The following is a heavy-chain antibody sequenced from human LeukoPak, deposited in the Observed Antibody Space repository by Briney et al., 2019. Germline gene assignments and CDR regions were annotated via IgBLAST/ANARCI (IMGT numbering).Heavy chain of an antibody. V-gene: IGHV3-21*01. Sequence: PGGSLRLSCAASGFTFITYSMTWVRQAPGKGLEWVSSISSSSNYIYYSDSVKGRFTISRDSAKNSLYLQMKSLRAEDTAVYYCVSVGATLLWGQGTLVTVSS. D-gene: IGHD1-26*01. CDR1: GFTFITYS. J-gene: IGHJ4*02. CDR2: ISSSSNYI. CDR3: VSVGATLL.